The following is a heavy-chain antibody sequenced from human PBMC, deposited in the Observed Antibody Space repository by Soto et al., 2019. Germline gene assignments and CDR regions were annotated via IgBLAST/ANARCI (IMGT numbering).Heavy chain of an antibody. V-gene: IGHV1-18*01. CDR1: GYTFTIYG. CDR3: ARALGYSGYAGMDV. Sequence: QVQLVQSGGEVKKPGASVKVSCKASGYTFTIYGINWVRQAPGQGLEWMGWISPDHGNTNYAQKLQCRVTMTTDTSTSTAYMELRSLRSDDTAVYYCARALGYSGYAGMDVWGQGTTVTVSS. D-gene: IGHD5-12*01. J-gene: IGHJ6*02. CDR2: ISPDHGNT.